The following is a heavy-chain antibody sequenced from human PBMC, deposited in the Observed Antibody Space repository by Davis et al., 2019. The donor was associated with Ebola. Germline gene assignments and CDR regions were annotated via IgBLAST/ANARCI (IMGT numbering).Heavy chain of an antibody. V-gene: IGHV3-7*01. CDR1: GFTFSSYW. J-gene: IGHJ3*02. Sequence: GGSLRLSCAASGFTFSSYWMSWVRQAPGKGLEWVANIKQDGSEKYYVDSVKGRFTISRDNAKNSLYLQMNSLRTEDTAVYYCARGSVRFLEWLSQNAFDMWGQGTMVTVSS. CDR3: ARGSVRFLEWLSQNAFDM. CDR2: IKQDGSEK. D-gene: IGHD3-3*01.